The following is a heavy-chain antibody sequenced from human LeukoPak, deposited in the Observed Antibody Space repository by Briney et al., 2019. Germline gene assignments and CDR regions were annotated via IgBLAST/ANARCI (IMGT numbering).Heavy chain of an antibody. CDR2: INHSGST. CDR1: GGSFSGYY. Sequence: PSETLSLTCAVYGGSFSGYYWSWIRQPPGKGLEWIGEINHSGSTNYNPSLKSRVTISVGTPKNHFSLKPSSVTAVDTAVYYCARGRERLRYFDGLRRYNWFDPWGQGTLVTVSS. D-gene: IGHD3-9*01. V-gene: IGHV4-34*01. J-gene: IGHJ5*02. CDR3: ARGRERLRYFDGLRRYNWFDP.